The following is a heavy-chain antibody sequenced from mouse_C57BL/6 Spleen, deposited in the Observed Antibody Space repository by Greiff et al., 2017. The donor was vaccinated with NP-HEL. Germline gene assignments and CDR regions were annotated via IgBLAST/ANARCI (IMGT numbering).Heavy chain of an antibody. CDR3: ARYYYGSSYVAFDY. CDR2: IRNKANGYTT. Sequence: EVQGVESGGGLVQPGGSLSLSCAASGFTFTDYYMSWVRQPPGKALEWLGFIRNKANGYTTEYSASVKGRFTISRDNSQSILYLQMNALRAEDSATYYCARYYYGSSYVAFDYWGQGTTLTVSS. J-gene: IGHJ2*01. CDR1: GFTFTDYY. D-gene: IGHD1-1*01. V-gene: IGHV7-3*01.